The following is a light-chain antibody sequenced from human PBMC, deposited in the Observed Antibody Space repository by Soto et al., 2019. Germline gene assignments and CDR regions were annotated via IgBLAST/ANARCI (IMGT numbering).Light chain of an antibody. CDR3: SSWDDNLNGGV. J-gene: IGLJ3*02. Sequence: QSVLTQPPSASGTPGQRVTISCSGTSSNIGTYTVNWYQQLPGTAPKLLIYTDYQRPSGVPDRFSGSKSGTSASLAINGLHSEDEADYYCSSWDDNLNGGVVGGGTKFTVL. CDR2: TDY. V-gene: IGLV1-44*01. CDR1: SSNIGTYT.